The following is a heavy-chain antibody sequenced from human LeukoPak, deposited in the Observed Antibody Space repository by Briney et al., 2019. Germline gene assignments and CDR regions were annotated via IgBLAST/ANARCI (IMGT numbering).Heavy chain of an antibody. CDR3: VRDLFGQWLLDY. D-gene: IGHD6-19*01. CDR1: GFIFSDYY. V-gene: IGHV3-11*01. J-gene: IGHJ4*02. CDR2: ICSSGSTI. Sequence: GGSLRLSCAASGFIFSDYYMSWIRQAPGKGLEWISYICSSGSTIYYADSVKGRFTISRDNAKNSLYLQMNSLRAEDTAVYYCVRDLFGQWLLDYWGQGTLVTVSS.